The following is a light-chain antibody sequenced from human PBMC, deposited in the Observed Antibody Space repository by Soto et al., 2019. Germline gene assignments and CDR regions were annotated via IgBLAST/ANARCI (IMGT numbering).Light chain of an antibody. CDR3: NSYAGSNNVV. V-gene: IGLV2-8*01. CDR2: EVS. J-gene: IGLJ3*02. Sequence: QSALTQPPSASGSPGQSVTISCTGTSSDVGDYIYVSWYQQHPGKAPKLMIYEVSKRPSGVPDRFSGSKSGNTASLTVSGLQAEDEADYYCNSYAGSNNVVFGGGTKLTVL. CDR1: SSDVGDYIY.